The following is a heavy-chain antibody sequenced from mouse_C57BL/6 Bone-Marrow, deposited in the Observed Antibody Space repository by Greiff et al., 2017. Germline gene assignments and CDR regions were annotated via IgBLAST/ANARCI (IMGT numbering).Heavy chain of an antibody. CDR1: GYTFTSYG. CDR2: IYPRSGNT. D-gene: IGHD2-4*01. J-gene: IGHJ3*01. CDR3: ARRGDYIYYDYDWVAY. V-gene: IGHV1-81*01. Sequence: VMLVESGAELARPGASVKLSCKASGYTFTSYGISWVKQRTGQGLEWIGEIYPRSGNTYYNEKFKGKATLTADKSSSTAYMELRSLTSEDSAVYFCARRGDYIYYDYDWVAYWGQGTLVTVSA.